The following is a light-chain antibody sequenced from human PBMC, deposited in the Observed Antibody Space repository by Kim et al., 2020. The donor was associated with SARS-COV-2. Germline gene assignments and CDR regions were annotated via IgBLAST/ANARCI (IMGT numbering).Light chain of an antibody. J-gene: IGLJ1*01. CDR1: SSDVGGYNY. V-gene: IGLV2-14*03. CDR3: SSYTSSSTPYV. CDR2: DVS. Sequence: QSITISCTGTSSDVGGYNYVSWYQQHPGKAPKLTIYDVSNRPSGVSNRFSGSKSGNTASLIISGLQAEDEADYYCSSYTSSSTPYVFGTGTKVTVL.